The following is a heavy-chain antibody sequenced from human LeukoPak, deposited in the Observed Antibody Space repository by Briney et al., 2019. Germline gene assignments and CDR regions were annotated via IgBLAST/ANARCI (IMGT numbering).Heavy chain of an antibody. CDR3: ARQGITIFGVVNPIDY. CDR2: IYPGDSDT. CDR1: GYTFTSYW. D-gene: IGHD3-3*01. V-gene: IGHV5-51*01. J-gene: IGHJ4*02. Sequence: GESLKISCKGSGYTFTSYWIGWVRQMPGKGLEWMGIIYPGDSDTRYSPSFQGQVTISADKSISTAYLQWSSLKALDTAMYYCARQGITIFGVVNPIDYWGQGTLVTVSS.